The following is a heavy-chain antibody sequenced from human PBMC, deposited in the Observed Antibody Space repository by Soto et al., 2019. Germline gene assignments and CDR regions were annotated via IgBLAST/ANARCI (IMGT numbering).Heavy chain of an antibody. D-gene: IGHD5-12*01. CDR1: GGTFSSYA. Sequence: QVQLVQSGAEVKKPGSSVKVSCKASGGTFSSYAISWLRQAPGQGLEWMGGIIPIFGTANYAQKFQGRVTITADESTSTAYMELSSLRSEDTAVYYCARDRFDGVATHVSFGDWGQGTLVTVSS. CDR2: IIPIFGTA. J-gene: IGHJ4*02. V-gene: IGHV1-69*01. CDR3: ARDRFDGVATHVSFGD.